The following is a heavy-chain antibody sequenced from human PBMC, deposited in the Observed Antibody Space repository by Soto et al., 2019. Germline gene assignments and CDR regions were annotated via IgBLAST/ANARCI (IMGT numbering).Heavy chain of an antibody. J-gene: IGHJ3*02. CDR2: INPNSGGT. D-gene: IGHD4-17*01. V-gene: IGHV1-2*02. CDR3: AILRDYGYFPFAFDI. Sequence: QVQLVQSGAEVKRPGASVKVSCKASGYTFTDYYIHWVRQAPGQGLEWMGWINPNSGGTNYAQKFHGRVTLTSDTSITTAYLELSRLKSDDTAVYYCAILRDYGYFPFAFDIWGQGSTVTVSS. CDR1: GYTFTDYY.